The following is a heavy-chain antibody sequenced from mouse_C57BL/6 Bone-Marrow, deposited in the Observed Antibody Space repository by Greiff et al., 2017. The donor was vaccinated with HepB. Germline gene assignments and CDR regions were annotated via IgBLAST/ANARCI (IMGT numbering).Heavy chain of an antibody. CDR3: ARSYKDAY. V-gene: IGHV1-22*01. Sequence: VQLKESGPELVKPGASVKLSCKASGYTFTDYNIHWVKQSHGKSLEWIGYINPNNGGTSYNPKFKGKATLTVNKSSSTAYKELRSLTSEDSAVYYGARSYKDAYWGQGTLVTVSA. CDR1: GYTFTDYN. CDR2: INPNNGGT. D-gene: IGHD1-3*01. J-gene: IGHJ3*01.